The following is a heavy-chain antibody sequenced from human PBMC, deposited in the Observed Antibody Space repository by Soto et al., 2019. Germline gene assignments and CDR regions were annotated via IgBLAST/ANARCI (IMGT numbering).Heavy chain of an antibody. CDR2: ISSNGVST. CDR3: MTVDTTLTEGRYFCY. CDR1: GFPFSNSV. Sequence: PGGSLRLSCSASGFPFSNSVMHWVRQAPGRGLEDLSAISSNGVSTYYADSVKGRFTISRDNSKDKLYLQLSSLRPEDTAIYYCMTVDTTLTEGRYFCYWGQGT. V-gene: IGHV3-64D*06. J-gene: IGHJ4*02. D-gene: IGHD5-18*01.